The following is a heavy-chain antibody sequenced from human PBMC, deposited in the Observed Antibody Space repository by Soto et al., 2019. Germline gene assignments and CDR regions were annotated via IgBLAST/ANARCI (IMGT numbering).Heavy chain of an antibody. CDR2: VHYTGTT. CDR3: AREIFYYSGTYHLPYLDS. V-gene: IGHV4-61*01. Sequence: KPSETLSLTCTVSGGSISSGNYYWSWIRQPPGKGLEWIGYVHYTGTTNYNPSLQSRVTISVDTSKNQFSLKVISVTAADTAVYYCAREIFYYSGTYHLPYLDSWGQGTLVTVSS. CDR1: GGSISSGNYY. D-gene: IGHD3-10*01. J-gene: IGHJ4*02.